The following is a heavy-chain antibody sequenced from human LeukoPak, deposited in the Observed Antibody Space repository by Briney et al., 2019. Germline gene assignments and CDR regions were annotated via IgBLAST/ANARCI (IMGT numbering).Heavy chain of an antibody. CDR3: ARQIAYYYDSSGYYTTDY. V-gene: IGHV3-33*01. CDR1: GFXFSSYG. Sequence: PGGSLRLSCAASGFXFSSYGIHWVRQAPGKGLEWVAIIYYDGSDKYYADSVKGRFTISRDNSKDTLYLQMNSLRAEDTAVYYCARQIAYYYDSSGYYTTDYWGQGTLVTVSS. J-gene: IGHJ4*02. CDR2: IYYDGSDK. D-gene: IGHD3-22*01.